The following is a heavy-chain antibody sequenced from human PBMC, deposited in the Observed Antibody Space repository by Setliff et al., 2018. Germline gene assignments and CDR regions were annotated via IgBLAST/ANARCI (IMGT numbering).Heavy chain of an antibody. J-gene: IGHJ4*02. D-gene: IGHD6-6*01. CDR3: APSHQYSSSPFDY. CDR1: GYTFTSYY. V-gene: IGHV1-46*01. Sequence: GASVKVSCKASGYTFTSYYMHWVRQAPGQGLEWMGIINPSGGSTSYAQKFQGRVTITADKSTSTAYMELSSLRSEDTAVYYCAPSHQYSSSPFDYWGQGTLVTVSS. CDR2: INPSGGST.